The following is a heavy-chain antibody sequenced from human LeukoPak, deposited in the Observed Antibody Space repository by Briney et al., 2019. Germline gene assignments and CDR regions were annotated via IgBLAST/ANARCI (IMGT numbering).Heavy chain of an antibody. D-gene: IGHD1-26*01. V-gene: IGHV3-20*04. Sequence: GGSLRLSCAASGFTFDDYGMSWVRQAPGKGLEWVSGINWNGGSTGYADSVKGRFTISRDNAKNSLYLQMNSLRAEDTAVYYCARVRGSYREYYLDYWGQGTLVTVSS. J-gene: IGHJ4*02. CDR2: INWNGGST. CDR1: GFTFDDYG. CDR3: ARVRGSYREYYLDY.